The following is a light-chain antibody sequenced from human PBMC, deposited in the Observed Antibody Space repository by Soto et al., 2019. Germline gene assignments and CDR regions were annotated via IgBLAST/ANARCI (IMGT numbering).Light chain of an antibody. CDR3: QQYNNWPPSWT. CDR1: QSVSIN. J-gene: IGKJ1*01. V-gene: IGKV3-15*01. CDR2: DAS. Sequence: IVMTQSPATLSVSPGERATLSCRASQSVSINIAWFQQKPGRPPSLLIYDASTRATGIPARFSGSGSGTEFTLAISSLQSEDFATYFCQQYNNWPPSWTFGQGTK.